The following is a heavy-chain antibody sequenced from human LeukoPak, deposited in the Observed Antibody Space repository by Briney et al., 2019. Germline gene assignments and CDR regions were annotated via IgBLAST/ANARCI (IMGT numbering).Heavy chain of an antibody. J-gene: IGHJ5*02. V-gene: IGHV4-4*02. CDR1: GGSISSSNW. D-gene: IGHD3-10*01. CDR3: ARGTRLNYYGSNWFDP. Sequence: SETLSLTCAVSGGSISSSNWWSWVRQPPGKGLEWIGEIYHSGSTNYNPSLKSRVTISVDKSKNQFSLKLSSVTAADTAVYYCARGTRLNYYGSNWFDPWGQGTLVTVSS. CDR2: IYHSGST.